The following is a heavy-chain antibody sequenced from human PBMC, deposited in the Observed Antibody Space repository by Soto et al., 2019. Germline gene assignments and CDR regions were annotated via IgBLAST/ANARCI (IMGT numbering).Heavy chain of an antibody. CDR1: GGSFSGYY. V-gene: IGHV4-34*01. CDR3: AREAGNPDY. CDR2: INHSGST. J-gene: IGHJ4*02. Sequence: SETLSLTCAVYGGSFSGYYWSWIRQPPGKGLEWIGEINHSGSTNYNPSLKSRVTISVDTSKNQFSLKLSSVTAADTAVYYCAREAGNPDYWGQGTLVTVSS.